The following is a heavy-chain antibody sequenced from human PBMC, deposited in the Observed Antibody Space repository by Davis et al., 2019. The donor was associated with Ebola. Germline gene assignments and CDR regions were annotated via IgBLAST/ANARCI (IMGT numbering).Heavy chain of an antibody. CDR1: GFTFSSYG. Sequence: GGSLRLSCAASGFTFSSYGMHWVRQAPGKGLEWVAVIWYDGSNKYYADSVKGRFTISRDNSKNTLYLQMNSLRAEDTAVYYCARDTAMVADYYYYYGMDVWGKGTTVTVSS. D-gene: IGHD5-18*01. CDR3: ARDTAMVADYYYYYGMDV. V-gene: IGHV3-33*01. J-gene: IGHJ6*04. CDR2: IWYDGSNK.